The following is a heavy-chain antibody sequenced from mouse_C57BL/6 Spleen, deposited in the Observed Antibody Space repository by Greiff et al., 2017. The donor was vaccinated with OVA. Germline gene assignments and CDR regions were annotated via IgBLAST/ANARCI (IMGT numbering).Heavy chain of an antibody. D-gene: IGHD2-4*01. CDR1: GYTFTSYW. CDR3: AREEGYDYDVGFAY. J-gene: IGHJ3*01. Sequence: QVQLQQPGAELVKPGASVKLSCKASGYTFTSYWMHWVKQRPGQGLEWIGMIHPNSGSTNYNEKFKSKATLTVDKSSSTAYMQLSSLTSEDSAVYYCAREEGYDYDVGFAYWGQGTLVTVSA. CDR2: IHPNSGST. V-gene: IGHV1-64*01.